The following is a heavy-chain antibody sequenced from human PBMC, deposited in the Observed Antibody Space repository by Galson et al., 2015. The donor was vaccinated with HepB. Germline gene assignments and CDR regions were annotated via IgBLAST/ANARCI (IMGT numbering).Heavy chain of an antibody. Sequence: SLRLSCAASGFTFSSYWMSWVRQAPGKGLEWVANIKQDGSEKYYVDSVKGRFTISRDNAKNSLYLQMNSLRAEDTAVYYCARAQGGGSWYEGSDWGQGTLVTVSS. CDR3: ARAQGGGSWYEGSD. CDR1: GFTFSSYW. CDR2: IKQDGSEK. J-gene: IGHJ4*02. V-gene: IGHV3-7*01. D-gene: IGHD6-13*01.